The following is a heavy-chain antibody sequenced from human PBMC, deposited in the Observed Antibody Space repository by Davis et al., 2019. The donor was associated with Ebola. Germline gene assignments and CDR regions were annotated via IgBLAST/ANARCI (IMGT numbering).Heavy chain of an antibody. J-gene: IGHJ4*02. Sequence: GGSLRLSCVASGLTFSDYVMNWVRQAPGKGLEYVSGISSDGRSTYYANSVKGKFTISRDNSKNTLYLQMGSLRTEDMAVYYCATTYCGSDCYAYYFDYWGQGTLVTVSS. CDR1: GLTFSDYV. D-gene: IGHD2-21*02. CDR3: ATTYCGSDCYAYYFDY. CDR2: ISSDGRST. V-gene: IGHV3-64*01.